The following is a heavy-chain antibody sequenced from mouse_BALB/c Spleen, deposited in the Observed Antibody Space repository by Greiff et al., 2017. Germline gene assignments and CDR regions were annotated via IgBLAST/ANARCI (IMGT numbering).Heavy chain of an antibody. D-gene: IGHD1-1*01. CDR2: IWAGGST. CDR1: GFSLTSYG. V-gene: IGHV2-9*02. CDR3: ARDKNYYGSSYAMDY. J-gene: IGHJ4*01. Sequence: VKLMESGPGLVAPSQSLSITCTVSGFSLTSYGVHWVRQPPGKGLEWLGVIWAGGSTNYNSALMSRLSISKDNSKSQVFLKMNSLQTDDTAMYYCARDKNYYGSSYAMDYWGQGTSVTVSS.